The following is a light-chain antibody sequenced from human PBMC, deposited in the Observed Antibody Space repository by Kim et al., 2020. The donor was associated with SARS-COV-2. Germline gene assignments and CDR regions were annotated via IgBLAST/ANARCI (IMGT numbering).Light chain of an antibody. V-gene: IGKV3-20*01. CDR3: QQYANSTLN. CDR1: GSGTKDY. Sequence: SPGERVSLAGRASGSGTKDYLAWYQHKPGQAPRLLIYDASTRATAIPGRFSGSGSGTDFTLTINRLDPEDFAVYYCQQYANSTLNFGQGTRLEIK. J-gene: IGKJ5*01. CDR2: DAS.